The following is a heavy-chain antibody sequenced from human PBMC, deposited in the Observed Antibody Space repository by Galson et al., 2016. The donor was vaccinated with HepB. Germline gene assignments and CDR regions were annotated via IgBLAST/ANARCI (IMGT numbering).Heavy chain of an antibody. D-gene: IGHD3-3*01. CDR3: ATNLPLITVFGVFRGPRYFPY. CDR2: SDPEEGET. J-gene: IGHJ4*02. Sequence: SVKVSCKVSGYTLTELSVHWVRQAPGKGLEWMGGSDPEEGETIYAQKFQGRVTLTEDTSTDTAYMELSSLRYEDTAVYYCATNLPLITVFGVFRGPRYFPYWGQGTLVTVSS. CDR1: GYTLTELS. V-gene: IGHV1-24*01.